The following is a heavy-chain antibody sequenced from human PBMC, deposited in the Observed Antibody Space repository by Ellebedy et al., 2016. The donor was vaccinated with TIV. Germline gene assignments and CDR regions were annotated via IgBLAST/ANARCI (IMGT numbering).Heavy chain of an antibody. CDR2: IKDDGNEK. CDR3: AKCRGSEGWYFDY. J-gene: IGHJ4*02. CDR1: GFTFNHYW. Sequence: PGGSLRLSCAASGFTFNHYWMTWVRQAPGKGLECVANIKDDGNEKNYADSVKGRFSISRDNAKNSLYLQMNSLRAEDTAIYYCAKCRGSEGWYFDYWGQGTLVTVSS. D-gene: IGHD3-10*01. V-gene: IGHV3-7*03.